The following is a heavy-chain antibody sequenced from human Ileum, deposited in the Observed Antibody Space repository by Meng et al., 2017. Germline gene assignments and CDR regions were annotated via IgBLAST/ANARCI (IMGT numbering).Heavy chain of an antibody. CDR1: GFTFSGSA. CDR3: TRTYYYDSSGYFREVPLPFDY. Sequence: GESLKISCAASGFTFSGSAMHWVRQASGKGLEWVGRIRSKANSYATAYAASVKGRFTISRDDSKNTAYLQMNSLKTEDTAVYYCTRTYYYDSSGYFREVPLPFDYWGQGTLVTVSS. D-gene: IGHD3-22*01. J-gene: IGHJ4*02. V-gene: IGHV3-73*01. CDR2: IRSKANSYAT.